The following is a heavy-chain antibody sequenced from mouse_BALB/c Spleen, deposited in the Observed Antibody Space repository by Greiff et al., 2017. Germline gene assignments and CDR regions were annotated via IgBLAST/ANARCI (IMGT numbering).Heavy chain of an antibody. D-gene: IGHD1-1*01. CDR3: ARGRAVSSYDYFDY. Sequence: EVQRVESGGGLVKPGGSLKLSCAASGFTFSSYAMSWVRQTPEKRLEWVASISSGGSTYYPDSVKGRFTISRDNARNILYLQMSSLRSEDTAMYYCARGRAVSSYDYFDYWGQGTTLTVSS. CDR2: ISSGGST. J-gene: IGHJ2*01. V-gene: IGHV5-6-5*01. CDR1: GFTFSSYA.